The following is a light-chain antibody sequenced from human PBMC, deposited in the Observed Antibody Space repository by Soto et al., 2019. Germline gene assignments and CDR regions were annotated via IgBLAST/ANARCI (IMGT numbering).Light chain of an antibody. CDR1: QSVSSD. J-gene: IGKJ1*01. CDR2: GAS. CDR3: QQYNNWPRT. Sequence: EIVMTQSPATLSVSPWERATLSCRASQSVSSDLAWSHQKPGQAPRLLIYGASTRATGIPARFSGSGSGTEFTLTINSLQSEDFAVYYCQQYNNWPRTFGQGTKVDIK. V-gene: IGKV3-15*01.